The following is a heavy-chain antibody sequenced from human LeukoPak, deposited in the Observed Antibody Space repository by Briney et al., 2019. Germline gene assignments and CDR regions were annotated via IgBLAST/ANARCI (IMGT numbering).Heavy chain of an antibody. D-gene: IGHD3-10*01. CDR1: GYTFSSYG. CDR3: AKDIGSYYDY. V-gene: IGHV3-30*02. J-gene: IGHJ4*02. Sequence: GGSLRLSCAASGYTFSSYGMHWVRQAPGKGLEWVAFIQYDGSKKYYADSVKGRFTISRDNSKNTLYLEMNSLRAEDTAVYYCAKDIGSYYDYWGQGILVTVSS. CDR2: IQYDGSKK.